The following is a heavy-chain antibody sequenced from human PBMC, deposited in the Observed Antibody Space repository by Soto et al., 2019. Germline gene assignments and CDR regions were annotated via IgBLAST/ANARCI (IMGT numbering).Heavy chain of an antibody. V-gene: IGHV4-59*01. D-gene: IGHD6-13*01. CDR2: IYYSGST. CDR3: ARGGDPIIAAVGIFDY. CDR1: GGSISSYY. J-gene: IGHJ4*02. Sequence: SETLSPTCTVSGGSISSYYWSWIRQPPGKGLEWIGYIYYSGSTNYNPSLKSRVTISVDTSKNQFSLKLSSVTAADTAVYYCARGGDPIIAAVGIFDYWGQGTPVTVSS.